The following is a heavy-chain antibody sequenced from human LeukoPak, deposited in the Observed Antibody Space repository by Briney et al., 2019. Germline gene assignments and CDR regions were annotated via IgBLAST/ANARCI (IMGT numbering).Heavy chain of an antibody. CDR2: IIPILGIA. CDR3: AASLRYSSSWGY. J-gene: IGHJ4*02. V-gene: IGHV1-69*04. D-gene: IGHD6-13*01. Sequence: GASVKVSCKASGGTFSSYAISWVRQAPGQGLEWMGRIIPILGIANYAQKFQGRVTITADKSTSTAYMELSSLRSEDTAVYYCAASLRYSSSWGYWGQGTLVTVSS. CDR1: GGTFSSYA.